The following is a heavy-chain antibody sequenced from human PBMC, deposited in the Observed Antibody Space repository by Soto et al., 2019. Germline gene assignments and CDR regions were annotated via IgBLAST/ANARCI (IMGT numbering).Heavy chain of an antibody. CDR2: ISSSSSYI. V-gene: IGHV3-21*01. D-gene: IGHD3-3*01. Sequence: GGSLRLSCAASGFTFSSYSMYWVRQAPGKGLEWVSSISSSSSYIYYADSVKGRFTISRDNAKNSLYLQMNSLRAEDTAVYYCARDHYDFWSGYSPPDYSGQGTLVTVSS. CDR1: GFTFSSYS. CDR3: ARDHYDFWSGYSPPDY. J-gene: IGHJ4*02.